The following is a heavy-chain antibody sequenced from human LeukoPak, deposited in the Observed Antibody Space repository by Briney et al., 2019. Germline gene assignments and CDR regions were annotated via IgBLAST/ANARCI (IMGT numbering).Heavy chain of an antibody. CDR2: MNPNSGDT. CDR1: GYTFTSYD. V-gene: IGHV1-8*01. CDR3: ARGHSRSLYYYYGMDV. D-gene: IGHD6-13*01. Sequence: ASVTVSCKASGYTFTSYDINWVRQATGQGLEWMGWMNPNSGDTGYAQKFQGRVTMTRNTSISTAYMELSSLRSEDTAVYYCARGHSRSLYYYYGMDVWGQGTTVTVSS. J-gene: IGHJ6*02.